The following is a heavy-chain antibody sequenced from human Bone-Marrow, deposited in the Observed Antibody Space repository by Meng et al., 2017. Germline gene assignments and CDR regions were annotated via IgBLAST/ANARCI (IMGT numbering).Heavy chain of an antibody. CDR1: VSSSTGYD. V-gene: IGHV1-2*06. CDR2: INPHSGGT. CDR3: ARVRGYYGYDY. J-gene: IGHJ4*02. D-gene: IGHD3-10*01. Sequence: VIRPRASWKVPLQTSVSSSTGYDMHWVRQASGQGLEWMGRINPHSGGTNYAQKFQGRVTMTRDTSISTAYMELSRLRSDDTAVYYCARVRGYYGYDYWGQGTLVTVSS.